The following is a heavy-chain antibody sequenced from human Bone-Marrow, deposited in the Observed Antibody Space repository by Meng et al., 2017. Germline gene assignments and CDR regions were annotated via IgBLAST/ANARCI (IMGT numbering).Heavy chain of an antibody. V-gene: IGHV4-34*01. D-gene: IGHD6-13*01. CDR1: GGSFSGYY. CDR3: ARVEIVSSSWYADY. J-gene: IGHJ4*02. Sequence: SETLSLTCAVYGGSFSGYYWSWIRQPPGKGLEWIGEINHSGSTNYNPSLKSRVTISVDTSKNQFSLKLSSVTAADTAVYYCARVEIVSSSWYADYWGQGTLVTVSS. CDR2: INHSGST.